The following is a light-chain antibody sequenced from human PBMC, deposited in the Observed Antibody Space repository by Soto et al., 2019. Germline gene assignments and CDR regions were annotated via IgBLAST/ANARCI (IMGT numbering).Light chain of an antibody. V-gene: IGLV2-14*01. CDR2: EVS. CDR1: SSDVGGYNY. CDR3: SSYTSSSTPVV. J-gene: IGLJ7*01. Sequence: QSVLTQPASVSGSPGQSITISCTGTSSDVGGYNYVSWYQQHPGKAPKLIIYEVSNRPSGVSNRFSGSKSGNTASLTISGLQAEDEADYYCSSYTSSSTPVVFGTGTQLTVL.